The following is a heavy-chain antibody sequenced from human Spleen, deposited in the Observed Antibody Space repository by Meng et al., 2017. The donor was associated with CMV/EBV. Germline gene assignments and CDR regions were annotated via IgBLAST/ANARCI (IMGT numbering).Heavy chain of an antibody. CDR3: ARGPMVLTRGAVDYGMDV. Sequence: ASVKVSCKASGYTFTGYFMHWVRQAPGQGLEWMGWINPNSGGTNYAQKFQGRVIMTWDTSISTAYMELRSLRSDDTAVYYCARGPMVLTRGAVDYGMDVWGQGTTVTVSS. D-gene: IGHD4/OR15-4a*01. J-gene: IGHJ6*02. V-gene: IGHV1-2*02. CDR1: GYTFTGYF. CDR2: INPNSGGT.